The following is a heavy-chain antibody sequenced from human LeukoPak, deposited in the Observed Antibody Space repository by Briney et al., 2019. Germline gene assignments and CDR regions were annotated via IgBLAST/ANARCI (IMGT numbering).Heavy chain of an antibody. Sequence: PSQTLSLTCTVSGDSISSGFYYWSWIRQPAGKGLEWIGRIYSSGSTNYNPSLKSRVTISVDTSKNQFSLKLSSVTAADTAVYYCARDMYGDYEDYFDYWGQGTLVTVSS. J-gene: IGHJ4*02. CDR2: IYSSGST. CDR1: GDSISSGFYY. D-gene: IGHD4-17*01. CDR3: ARDMYGDYEDYFDY. V-gene: IGHV4-61*02.